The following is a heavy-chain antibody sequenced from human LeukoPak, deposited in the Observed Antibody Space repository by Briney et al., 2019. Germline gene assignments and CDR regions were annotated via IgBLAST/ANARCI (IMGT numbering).Heavy chain of an antibody. J-gene: IGHJ4*02. CDR3: ARGVWLQFGY. Sequence: GGSLRLSCAASGFTFSSYEMNWVRQAPGKGLEWVPYISSSGSTIYYADSVKGRFTISRDSAKNSLYLQMNSLRAEDTAVYYCARGVWLQFGYWGQGTLVTVSS. CDR2: ISSSGSTI. D-gene: IGHD5-24*01. CDR1: GFTFSSYE. V-gene: IGHV3-48*03.